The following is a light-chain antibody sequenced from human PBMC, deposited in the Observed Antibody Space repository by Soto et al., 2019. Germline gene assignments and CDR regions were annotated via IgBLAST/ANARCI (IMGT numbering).Light chain of an antibody. Sequence: EIVLTQSPGTLSLSPGERATLSCRASQSVSSSYLAWYQQKPGQAPRLLIYGASSRAPGIPDRFSGSGSGTDFTLTISRLEPEAFAVYYCQQYGSSPPYTFGQGTKLEIK. CDR3: QQYGSSPPYT. V-gene: IGKV3-20*01. CDR1: QSVSSSY. J-gene: IGKJ2*01. CDR2: GAS.